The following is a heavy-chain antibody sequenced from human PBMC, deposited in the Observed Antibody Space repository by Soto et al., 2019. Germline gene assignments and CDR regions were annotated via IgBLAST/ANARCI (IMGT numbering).Heavy chain of an antibody. J-gene: IGHJ4*02. V-gene: IGHV3-21*01. CDR2: ISRSNSYI. CDR3: AKRIFPGLLFGSILAY. D-gene: IGHD3-10*01. CDR1: GFTFSNYT. Sequence: GSLRLSCAGSGFTFSNYTMNWVRQAPGKGLEWVSSISRSNSYIKYADSVKGRFTVSRDNAKNSLYLQVNSLRAEDTAVYFCAKRIFPGLLFGSILAYWGWGTLVPVPS.